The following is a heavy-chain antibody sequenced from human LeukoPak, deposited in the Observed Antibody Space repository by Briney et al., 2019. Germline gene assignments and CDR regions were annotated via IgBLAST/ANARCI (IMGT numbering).Heavy chain of an antibody. D-gene: IGHD6-19*01. CDR2: INPNSGGA. J-gene: IGHJ5*02. V-gene: IGHV1-2*02. CDR3: VTRSYTSGWPT. CDR1: GNTFIVNY. Sequence: ASVKVSCKASGNTFIVNYIHWVRQARGQGLEWMGWINPNSGGANYAQRFQGRVTITRDTSVTTAFLDLDRLTSDDTAVYYCVTRSYTSGWPTWGQGTLVTVSS.